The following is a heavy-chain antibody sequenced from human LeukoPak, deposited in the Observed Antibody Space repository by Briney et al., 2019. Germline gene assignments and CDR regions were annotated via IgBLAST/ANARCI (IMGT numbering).Heavy chain of an antibody. V-gene: IGHV3-64*01. D-gene: IGHD3-3*02. CDR3: ARVSPLAYFDC. Sequence: GGSLRLSCAASGFTFSSYAMHWVRQAPGKGLEYVSAISSNGGSTYYANSVKGRFTISRDNSKNTLYLQMGSLRAEDMAVYYCARVSPLAYFDCWGQGTLVTVSS. CDR1: GFTFSSYA. J-gene: IGHJ4*02. CDR2: ISSNGGST.